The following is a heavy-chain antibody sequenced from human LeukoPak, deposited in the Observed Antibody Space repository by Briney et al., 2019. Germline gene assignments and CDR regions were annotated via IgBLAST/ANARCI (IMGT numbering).Heavy chain of an antibody. CDR3: ARTTEGGYTYNYFYYYYMDV. Sequence: TSETLSLTCTVSGGSISSYYWSWIRQPPGKGLEWIGYIYYSGSTNYNPSLKSRVTISVDTSKNQFSLKLSSVTAADTAVYYCARTTEGGYTYNYFYYYYMDVWGKGTTVTISS. V-gene: IGHV4-59*01. J-gene: IGHJ6*03. CDR2: IYYSGST. CDR1: GGSISSYY. D-gene: IGHD5-18*01.